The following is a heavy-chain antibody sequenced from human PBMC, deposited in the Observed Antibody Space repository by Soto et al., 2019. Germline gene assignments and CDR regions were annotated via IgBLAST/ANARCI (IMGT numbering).Heavy chain of an antibody. V-gene: IGHV1-2*04. Sequence: ASVKVSCKASGYTFTGYYLHWVRQAPGQGLEWMGWINPNSGGTYFAQKFQGWVTMTRDTSISTAYMELSRLRSDDTAVYYCARGVGITLSHGTSTSDYWGQGTRVTVSS. CDR3: ARGVGITLSHGTSTSDY. J-gene: IGHJ4*02. CDR2: INPNSGGT. D-gene: IGHD2-21*01. CDR1: GYTFTGYY.